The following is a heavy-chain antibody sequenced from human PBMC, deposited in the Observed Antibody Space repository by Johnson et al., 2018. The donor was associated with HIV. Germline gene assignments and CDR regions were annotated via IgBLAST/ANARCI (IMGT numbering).Heavy chain of an antibody. J-gene: IGHJ3*02. Sequence: VQLVESGGGVVQPGRSLRLSCAASGFTFSSYWMHWVRQAPGKGLVWVSRINSDGSSTSYADSVKGRFTISRDNAKNTLYLQMNSLGAEDTAVYYCARGSGHHPGAFDIWGQGTRVTVSA. CDR1: GFTFSSYW. D-gene: IGHD6-19*01. CDR3: ARGSGHHPGAFDI. V-gene: IGHV3-74*02. CDR2: INSDGSST.